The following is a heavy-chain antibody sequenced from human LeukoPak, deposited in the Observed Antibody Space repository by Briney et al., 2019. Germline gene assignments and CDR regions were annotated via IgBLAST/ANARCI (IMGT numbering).Heavy chain of an antibody. V-gene: IGHV1-69*13. Sequence: SVTVSCKTSGGTFSTYAISWVRQAPGQGLEWMGGIIPIFGTGNYAQKFQGRVTITADESTSTAYMELSSRRSEDTAVYYCARGLGDSSGYYYSDYWGQGTLVTVSS. CDR1: GGTFSTYA. J-gene: IGHJ4*02. D-gene: IGHD3-22*01. CDR3: ARGLGDSSGYYYSDY. CDR2: IIPIFGTG.